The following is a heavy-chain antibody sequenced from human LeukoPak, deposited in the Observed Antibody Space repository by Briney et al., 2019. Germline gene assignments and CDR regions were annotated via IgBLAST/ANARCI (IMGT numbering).Heavy chain of an antibody. J-gene: IGHJ4*02. D-gene: IGHD6-19*01. CDR2: ISSSSSYI. CDR1: GFTFSSYS. V-gene: IGHV3-21*01. CDR3: ARASSSGWYFDY. Sequence: GGSLRLSCAASGFTFSSYSMNWVRQAPGKGLEWVSSISSSSSYIYYADSVKGRFTISRDNAKNSLYLQMNSLRAEDTAVYYCARASSSGWYFDYWVQGTLVTVSS.